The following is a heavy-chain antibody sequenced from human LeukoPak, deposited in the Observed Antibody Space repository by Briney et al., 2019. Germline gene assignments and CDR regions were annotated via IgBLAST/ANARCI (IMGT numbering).Heavy chain of an antibody. V-gene: IGHV3-48*02. CDR2: ISTSSSSI. CDR3: ARGGSGYGDYYYFYAMDV. J-gene: IGHJ6*02. CDR1: GFTFSTYA. Sequence: GGSLRLSCAASGFTFSTYAMNWVRQAPGKGLEWVSYISTSSSSIYYADSVKGRFTISRDNAKNSLYLQMNSLRDEDTAVYYCARGGSGYGDYYYFYAMDVWGQGTTVTVSS. D-gene: IGHD3-22*01.